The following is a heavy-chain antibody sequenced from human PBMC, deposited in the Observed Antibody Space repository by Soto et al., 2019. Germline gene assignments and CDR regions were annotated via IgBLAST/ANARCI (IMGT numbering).Heavy chain of an antibody. J-gene: IGHJ6*02. CDR1: GYTFTSHD. CDR2: INPYSGNT. V-gene: IGHV1-8*01. CDR3: SSLSSMDV. D-gene: IGHD6-6*01. Sequence: ASVKVSCKASGYTFTSHDTHWLRQASGQGLEWMGSINPYSGNTAFAPKFQDRIAMTRDTSITTAYMELNSLSSGDTAVYFCSSLSSMDVWGQGTTVTVSS.